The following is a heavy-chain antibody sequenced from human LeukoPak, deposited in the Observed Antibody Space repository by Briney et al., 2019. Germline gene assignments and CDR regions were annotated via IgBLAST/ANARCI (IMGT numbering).Heavy chain of an antibody. CDR3: ARGEPPYYDFWSGYPGLFDY. J-gene: IGHJ4*02. CDR1: GFTFSSYS. D-gene: IGHD3-3*01. CDR2: ISSSSSYI. V-gene: IGHV3-21*01. Sequence: GGSLRLSCAASGFTFSSYSMNWVRQAPGKGLEWVSSISSSSSYIYYADSVKGRFTISRDNAKNSLYLQMNSLRAEDTAVYYCARGEPPYYDFWSGYPGLFDYWGQGTLVTVSS.